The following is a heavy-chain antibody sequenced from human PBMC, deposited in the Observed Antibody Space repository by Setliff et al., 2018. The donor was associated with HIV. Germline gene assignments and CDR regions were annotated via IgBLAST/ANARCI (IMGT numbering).Heavy chain of an antibody. Sequence: PGGSLRLSCAASGFTFSSYRIHWVRQAPGKGLECVAVISDDGNNTYYADSVKGRLTISRDNSKNTLYLQMNSLRAEDTAVYYCAKGCGGAGFCYYADYWGQGTVVTVSS. D-gene: IGHD2-21*01. CDR3: AKGCGGAGFCYYADY. J-gene: IGHJ4*02. CDR2: ISDDGNNT. V-gene: IGHV3-30-3*01. CDR1: GFTFSSYR.